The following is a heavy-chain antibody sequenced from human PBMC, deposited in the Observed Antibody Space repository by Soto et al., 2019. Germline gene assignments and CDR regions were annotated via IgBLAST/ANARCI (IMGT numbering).Heavy chain of an antibody. D-gene: IGHD3-16*01. CDR1: GYSFTSYW. CDR2: IYPGDSDT. J-gene: IGHJ5*02. Sequence: GESLKISCKGSGYSFTSYWIGWVRQMPGKGLEWMGIIYPGDSDTRYSPSFQGRVTMTRNTSISTAYMELSSLRSEDTAVYYCARGRGLDWFDPWGQGTLVTVSS. CDR3: ARGRGLDWFDP. V-gene: IGHV5-51*01.